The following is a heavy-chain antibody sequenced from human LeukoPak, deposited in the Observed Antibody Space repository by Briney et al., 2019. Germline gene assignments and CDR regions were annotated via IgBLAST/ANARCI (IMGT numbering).Heavy chain of an antibody. D-gene: IGHD2-2*01. Sequence: GGSLRLSCAASGFTFSSYGMHWVRQAPGKGLEWVAFIRYDGSNKYYADSVKGRFTISRDNSKNTLYLQMNSLRAEDTAVYYCAKGYCSSTSCLTDYYYYMDVWGKGTTVTVSS. CDR1: GFTFSSYG. CDR3: AKGYCSSTSCLTDYYYYMDV. CDR2: IRYDGSNK. J-gene: IGHJ6*03. V-gene: IGHV3-30*02.